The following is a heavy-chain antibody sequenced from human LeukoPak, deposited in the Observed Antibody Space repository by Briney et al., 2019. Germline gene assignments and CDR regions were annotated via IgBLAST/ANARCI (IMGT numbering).Heavy chain of an antibody. J-gene: IGHJ4*02. CDR2: INPKSGDT. D-gene: IGHD4-23*01. V-gene: IGHV1-2*03. CDR1: GYTFTDFY. Sequence: LEASVKVSCKASGYTFTDFYISWVRQAPGQGLQWMGWINPKSGDTNYAQKFQGRVTITRDTSITTVYMELSRLTYDDTAIYYCARDPKYNDNSNTFDSWGQGTLVTVSS. CDR3: ARDPKYNDNSNTFDS.